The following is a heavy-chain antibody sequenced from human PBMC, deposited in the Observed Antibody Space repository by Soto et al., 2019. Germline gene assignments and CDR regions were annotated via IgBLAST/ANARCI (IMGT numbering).Heavy chain of an antibody. CDR2: IIPIFGTA. CDR3: TRVRVRFLEWLGSEG. J-gene: IGHJ4*02. CDR1: GGTFSSYA. D-gene: IGHD3-3*01. Sequence: QVQLVQSGAEVKKPGSSVKVSCKASGGTFSSYAFSWVRQAPGQGLEWMGGIIPIFGTANYAQKFEGRVRITTDESTSTAYMALSSLRSEDTAVYYLTRVRVRFLEWLGSEGWGQGTLVTVSS. V-gene: IGHV1-69*05.